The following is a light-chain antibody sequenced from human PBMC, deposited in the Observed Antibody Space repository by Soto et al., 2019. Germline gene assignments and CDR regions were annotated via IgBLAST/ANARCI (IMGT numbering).Light chain of an antibody. CDR1: QSVSTNF. Sequence: EIVLTQSPGTLSLSPGEGATLSCRASQSVSTNFFAWYQQKPGQAPRLLIYGASTRATGIPDRFSGSGSGTDFTLTISRLEPEDFAVYYCQHYDGSPRTFGQGTKVEIK. CDR3: QHYDGSPRT. V-gene: IGKV3-20*01. J-gene: IGKJ2*01. CDR2: GAS.